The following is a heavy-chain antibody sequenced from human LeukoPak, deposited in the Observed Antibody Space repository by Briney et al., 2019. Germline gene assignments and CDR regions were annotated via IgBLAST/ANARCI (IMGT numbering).Heavy chain of an antibody. Sequence: SVKVSCKASGGTFSSYAISWVRQAPGQGLEWMGGIIPIFGTANYAQTFQGRVTTTADECTSTAYMDRSSLRSEDTAVYYCARAPPQDSSGFPFYWGQGTLVTVSS. CDR2: IIPIFGTA. CDR1: GGTFSSYA. J-gene: IGHJ1*01. V-gene: IGHV1-69*01. D-gene: IGHD3-22*01. CDR3: ARAPPQDSSGFPFY.